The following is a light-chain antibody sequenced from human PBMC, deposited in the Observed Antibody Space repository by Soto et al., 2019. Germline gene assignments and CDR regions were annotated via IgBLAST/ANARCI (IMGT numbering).Light chain of an antibody. CDR1: QDIANY. CDR3: QQYDNLPLT. V-gene: IGKV1-33*01. CDR2: DAS. J-gene: IGKJ4*01. Sequence: DNQVTQSPSSLSATLGDRVTRTCQASQDIANYLNWYQQKPGKAPKVLIYDASNLETGVPSRFSGSGSGTDFTFTISSLQPEDSATYYCQQYDNLPLTFGGGTKVDIK.